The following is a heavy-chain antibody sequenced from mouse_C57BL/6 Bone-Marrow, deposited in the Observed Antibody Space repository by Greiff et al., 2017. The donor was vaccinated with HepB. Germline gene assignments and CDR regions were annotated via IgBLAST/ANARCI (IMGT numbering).Heavy chain of an antibody. CDR2: IHPSDSDT. Sequence: VKQRPGQGLEWIGRIHPSDSDTNYNQKFKGKATLTVDKSSSTAYMQLSSLTSEDSAVYYCAFSDYYGRSSFAYWGQGTLVTVSA. V-gene: IGHV1-74*01. D-gene: IGHD1-1*01. J-gene: IGHJ3*01. CDR3: AFSDYYGRSSFAY.